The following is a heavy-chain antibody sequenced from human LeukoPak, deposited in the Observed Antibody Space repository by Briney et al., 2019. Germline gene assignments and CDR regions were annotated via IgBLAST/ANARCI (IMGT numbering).Heavy chain of an antibody. CDR1: GYTLTSYD. V-gene: IGHV1-8*01. Sequence: ASVKVSCKASGYTLTSYDINWVRQATGQGLEWMGWMNPNSGNTGYAQKFQGRVTMTRNTSISTAYMELSRLRSDDTAVYYCAREYYYGSGSISPWGQGTLVTVSS. J-gene: IGHJ5*02. CDR3: AREYYYGSGSISP. D-gene: IGHD3-10*01. CDR2: MNPNSGNT.